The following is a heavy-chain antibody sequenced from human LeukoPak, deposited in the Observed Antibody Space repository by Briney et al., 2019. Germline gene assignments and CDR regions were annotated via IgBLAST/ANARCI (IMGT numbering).Heavy chain of an antibody. CDR3: ARMWGMLYSSGWYYFDY. CDR1: GYTFTGYY. D-gene: IGHD6-19*01. CDR2: INPNSGGT. Sequence: ASVKVSCKAPGYTFTGYYMHWVRQAPGQGLEWMGWINPNSGGTNYAQKFQGRVTMTRDTSISTAYMELSRLRSDDTAVYYCARMWGMLYSSGWYYFDYWGQGTLVTVSS. J-gene: IGHJ4*02. V-gene: IGHV1-2*02.